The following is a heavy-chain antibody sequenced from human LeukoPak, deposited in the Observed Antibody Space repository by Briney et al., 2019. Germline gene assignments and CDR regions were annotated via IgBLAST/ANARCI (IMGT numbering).Heavy chain of an antibody. J-gene: IGHJ4*02. V-gene: IGHV1-18*01. CDR1: GYTFTSYG. CDR3: ARGVKTAYYDSSGYSPGGY. D-gene: IGHD3-22*01. CDR2: ISAYNGNT. Sequence: ASVKVSCKASGYTFTSYGISWVRQAPAQGLEWMGLISAYNGNTNYAQKLQGRVTMTTDTSTSTAYMELRSLRSDDTAVYYCARGVKTAYYDSSGYSPGGYWGQGTLVTVSS.